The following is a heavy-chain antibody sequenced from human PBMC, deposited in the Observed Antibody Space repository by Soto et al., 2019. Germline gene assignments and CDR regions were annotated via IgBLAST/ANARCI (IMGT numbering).Heavy chain of an antibody. D-gene: IGHD2-15*01. CDR1: GFTFSSYA. CDR3: AKTGIYGLVVAPFDY. CDR2: ISGSGGST. Sequence: PGGSLRLSCAASGFTFSSYAMSWVRQAPGKGLEWVSAISGSGGSTYYADSVKGRFTISRDNSKNTLYLQMNSLRAEDTAVYYCAKTGIYGLVVAPFDYWGQGTAVTVSS. V-gene: IGHV3-23*01. J-gene: IGHJ4*02.